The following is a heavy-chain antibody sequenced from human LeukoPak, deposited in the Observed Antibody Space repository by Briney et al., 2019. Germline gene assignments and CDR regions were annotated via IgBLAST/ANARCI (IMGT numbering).Heavy chain of an antibody. CDR1: GFTFTNDF. D-gene: IGHD4-17*01. V-gene: IGHV3-7*01. Sequence: PGGSLRLSCAASGFTFTNDFMTWVRQAPGKGLEWVASIKPDGTEKYYVDSVKGRFTISRDNAKNTLHLQMNSLRDEDTAVYHCVKSPLYGAGPGWFDPRGQGTLVTVSS. CDR3: VKSPLYGAGPGWFDP. CDR2: IKPDGTEK. J-gene: IGHJ5*02.